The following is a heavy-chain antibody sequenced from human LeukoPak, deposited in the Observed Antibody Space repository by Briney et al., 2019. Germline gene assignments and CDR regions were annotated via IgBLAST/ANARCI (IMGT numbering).Heavy chain of an antibody. V-gene: IGHV4-34*01. J-gene: IGHJ4*02. CDR2: INHSGST. D-gene: IGHD3-22*01. Sequence: PSETLSLTCAAYGGSFSGYYWSWIRQPPGKGLEWMGEINHSGSTNYNPSLKSRVTISVDTSKNQFSLKLSSVTAADTAVYYCARLSGITMIVGYFDYWGQGTLVTVSS. CDR3: ARLSGITMIVGYFDY. CDR1: GGSFSGYY.